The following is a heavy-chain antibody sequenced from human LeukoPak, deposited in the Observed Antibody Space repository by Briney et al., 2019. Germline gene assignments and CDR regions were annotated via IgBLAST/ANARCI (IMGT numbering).Heavy chain of an antibody. CDR1: GFIFSSYA. CDR3: ARDLPTSGYHPFDY. J-gene: IGHJ4*02. D-gene: IGHD3-22*01. V-gene: IGHV3-30-3*01. CDR2: ISYDGSNK. Sequence: GGSLRLSCAASGFIFSSYAMHWVRQAPGKGLEWVAVISYDGSNKYYADSVKGRFTISRDNSKNTLYLQMNSLRAEDTAVYYCARDLPTSGYHPFDYWGQGTLVTVSS.